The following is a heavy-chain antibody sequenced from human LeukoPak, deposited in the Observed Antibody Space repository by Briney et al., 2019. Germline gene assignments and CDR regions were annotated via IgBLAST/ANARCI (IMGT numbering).Heavy chain of an antibody. Sequence: PSETLSLTCTVSGGAISGYYWSWIRQPPGKGLEWIGYIYYSGSTNYNPSLKSRVTISVDTSKNQFSLKLSSVTAADTAVYYCARGCSAGTPHNWFDPWGQGTLVTVSS. CDR3: ARGCSAGTPHNWFDP. CDR1: GGAISGYY. V-gene: IGHV4-59*01. CDR2: IYYSGST. D-gene: IGHD6-13*01. J-gene: IGHJ5*02.